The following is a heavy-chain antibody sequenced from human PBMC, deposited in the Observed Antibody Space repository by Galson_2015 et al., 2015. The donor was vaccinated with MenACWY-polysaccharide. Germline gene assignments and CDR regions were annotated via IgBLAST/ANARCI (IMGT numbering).Heavy chain of an antibody. D-gene: IGHD6-13*01. Sequence: LSLTCAVSGGSISGYYWSWIRQPAGKGLEWIGRVYAGVSTTYNPSLKSRVTISIDTSKNQFSLKLTSVTAADTAVYFCARDTTGIAASAVYWGQGTLVTVSS. CDR1: GGSISGYY. J-gene: IGHJ4*02. CDR2: VYAGVST. CDR3: ARDTTGIAASAVY. V-gene: IGHV4-4*07.